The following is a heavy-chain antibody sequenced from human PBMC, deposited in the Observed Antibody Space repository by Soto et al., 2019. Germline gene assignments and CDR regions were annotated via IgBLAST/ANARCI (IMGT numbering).Heavy chain of an antibody. V-gene: IGHV3-49*03. J-gene: IGHJ5*02. D-gene: IGHD6-13*01. CDR3: TRDSKYSSSWYWFDP. Sequence: GGSLRLSCTASGFTFGDYAMSWFRQAPGKGLEWVGFIRSKAYGGTTEYAASVKGRFTISRDDSKSIAYLQMNSLKTEDTAVYYCTRDSKYSSSWYWFDPWGQGTLVTVSS. CDR2: IRSKAYGGTT. CDR1: GFTFGDYA.